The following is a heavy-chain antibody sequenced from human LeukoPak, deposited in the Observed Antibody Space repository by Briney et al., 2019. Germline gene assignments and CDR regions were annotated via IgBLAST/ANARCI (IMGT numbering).Heavy chain of an antibody. J-gene: IGHJ4*02. D-gene: IGHD3-22*01. CDR2: ISSSSSYI. CDR1: GFTFSSYS. V-gene: IGHV3-21*04. Sequence: PGGSLRLSCAASGFTFSSYSMNWVRQAPGKGLEWVSSISSSSSYIYYADSVKGRFTISRDNAKNSLYLQMNSLRAEDTAVYYCARSDYYDSSGAYYFDYWGQGTLVTVSS. CDR3: ARSDYYDSSGAYYFDY.